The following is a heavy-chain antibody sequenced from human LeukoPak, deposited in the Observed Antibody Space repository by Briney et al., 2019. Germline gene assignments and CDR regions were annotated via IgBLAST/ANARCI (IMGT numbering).Heavy chain of an antibody. CDR2: IYYSGST. V-gene: IGHV4-59*01. Sequence: SETLSLTCTVSGGSISSYYWSWIRQPPGKGLEWIGYIYYSGSTNYNPSLKSRVTISVDTSKNQFSLKLSSVTAADTAVYYCAGSGAAAAPDYWGQGTLVTVSS. J-gene: IGHJ4*02. D-gene: IGHD6-25*01. CDR1: GGSISSYY. CDR3: AGSGAAAAPDY.